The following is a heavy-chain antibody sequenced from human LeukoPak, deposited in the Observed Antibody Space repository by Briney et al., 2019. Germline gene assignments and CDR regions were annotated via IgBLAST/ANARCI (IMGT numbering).Heavy chain of an antibody. CDR1: GFTVSSNY. Sequence: GGSLRLSCAASGFTVSSNYMSWVRQAPGKGLEWVSVINSGGSTYYADSVKGRFTISRDNSKNTLYLQMNSLRAEDTAVYYCARDRANEGDFDYWGQGTLVTVSS. CDR2: INSGGST. J-gene: IGHJ4*02. V-gene: IGHV3-66*01. CDR3: ARDRANEGDFDY.